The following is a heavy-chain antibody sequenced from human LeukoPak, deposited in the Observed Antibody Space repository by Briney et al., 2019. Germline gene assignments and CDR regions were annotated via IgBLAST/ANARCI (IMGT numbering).Heavy chain of an antibody. CDR2: ISSGGGTT. CDR1: GFTFSAYA. CDR3: AKTRYCHATSCPLDY. Sequence: GGSLRLSCAASGFTFSAYAMSWVRQAPGKGLEWVSSISSGGGTTYYAGSVSGRFTISRDNSQNTVFLQINSLRAEDTAVYYCAKTRYCHATSCPLDYWGQGILVTVSS. D-gene: IGHD2-2*01. V-gene: IGHV3-23*01. J-gene: IGHJ4*02.